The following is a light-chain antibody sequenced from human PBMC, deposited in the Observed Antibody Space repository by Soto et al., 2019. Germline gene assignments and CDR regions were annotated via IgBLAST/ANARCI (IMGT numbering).Light chain of an antibody. J-gene: IGLJ1*01. CDR2: EVS. CDR3: SSFTSSSTYV. Sequence: QSALTQPPSVSGSPGQSVAISCTRTSSDVGSYNRVAWYQQSPGTAPKLMIYEVSNRPSGVPDRFSGSKSGNTASLTISGLQAEDEADYYCSSFTSSSTYVFGTGNKVTVL. V-gene: IGLV2-18*02. CDR1: SSDVGSYNR.